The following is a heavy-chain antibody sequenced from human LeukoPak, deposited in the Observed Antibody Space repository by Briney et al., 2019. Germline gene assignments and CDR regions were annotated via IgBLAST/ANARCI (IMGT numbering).Heavy chain of an antibody. J-gene: IGHJ3*02. V-gene: IGHV1-69*05. CDR3: ARGRGYCSSTSCSHDAFDI. D-gene: IGHD2-2*01. CDR2: IIPIFGTA. CDR1: GGTFSSYA. Sequence: SVKVSCKASGGTFSSYAISWVRQAPGQGLEWMGGIIPIFGTANYAQKFQGRVTITTDESTSTAYMELSSLRSEDTAVYYCARGRGYCSSTSCSHDAFDIWGQGTMVTVSS.